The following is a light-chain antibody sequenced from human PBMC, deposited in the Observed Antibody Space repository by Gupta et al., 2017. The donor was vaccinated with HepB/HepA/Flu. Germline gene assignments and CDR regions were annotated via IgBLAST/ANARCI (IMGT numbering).Light chain of an antibody. J-gene: IGLJ3*02. Sequence: QSVLTQPPSVSAAPGQKVTISCYGSSSNIGNNYVSWYQQLPGTAPKLLIYDNNKRPSGIPDRFSGSKSGTSATLGITGLQTGDEADYYCGTWDSSLSARVFGGGTKLTVL. V-gene: IGLV1-51*01. CDR1: SSNIGNNY. CDR2: DNN. CDR3: GTWDSSLSARV.